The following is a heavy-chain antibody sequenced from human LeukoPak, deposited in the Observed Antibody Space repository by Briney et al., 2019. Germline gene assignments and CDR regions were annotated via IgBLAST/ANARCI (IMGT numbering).Heavy chain of an antibody. CDR2: ISGSGGST. J-gene: IGHJ4*02. Sequence: GGSLRLSCAASGFTFSSYAMSWVRQAPGKGLEWVSAISGSGGSTYYADSVKGRFTISRDNSKNTLYLQMNSLRAEDTAVYYCAKREGPILTGRDDYWGQGTLVTVSS. CDR3: AKREGPILTGRDDY. V-gene: IGHV3-23*01. D-gene: IGHD3-9*01. CDR1: GFTFSSYA.